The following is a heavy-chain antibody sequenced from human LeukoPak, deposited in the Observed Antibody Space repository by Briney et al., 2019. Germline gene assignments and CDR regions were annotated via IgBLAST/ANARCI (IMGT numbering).Heavy chain of an antibody. CDR2: ISYDGRNI. J-gene: IGHJ6*02. CDR3: ARDRNYDFWSGYYTGIYYYYGMDV. CDR1: GFTFNNYG. V-gene: IGHV3-30*03. Sequence: GGSLRLSCAASGFTFNNYGMHWVRQAPGKGLEWVAVISYDGRNIHYPDSVRGRFTISRDISTDTLYLQMNSLRAEDTAVYYCARDRNYDFWSGYYTGIYYYYGMDVWGQGTTVTVSS. D-gene: IGHD3-3*01.